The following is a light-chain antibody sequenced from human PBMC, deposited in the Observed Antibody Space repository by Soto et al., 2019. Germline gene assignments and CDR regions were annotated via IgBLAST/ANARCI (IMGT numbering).Light chain of an antibody. Sequence: QPVLTQSPSASASLGASDKLTCTLSSGHSSYAIAWHQQQPEKGPRYLMKLNSDGSHSKGDGIPDRFSGSSSGAERYLTISSLQSEDEAEYYCQTWGSGIQIFGGGTKLTVL. V-gene: IGLV4-69*01. J-gene: IGLJ2*01. CDR2: LNSDGSH. CDR1: SGHSSYA. CDR3: QTWGSGIQI.